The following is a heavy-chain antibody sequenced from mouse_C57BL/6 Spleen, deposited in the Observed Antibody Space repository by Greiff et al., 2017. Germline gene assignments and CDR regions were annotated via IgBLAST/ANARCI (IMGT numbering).Heavy chain of an antibody. Sequence: VQLQQSGPVLVKPGASVKMSCKASGYTFTDYYMNWVKQSHGKSLEWIGFINPYNGGTSYNQKFKGKATLTVDKSSSTAYMELNSLTSEDSAVYYCAREGTVDYAMDYWGQGTSVTVSS. D-gene: IGHD1-1*01. J-gene: IGHJ4*01. CDR1: GYTFTDYY. V-gene: IGHV1-19*01. CDR3: AREGTVDYAMDY. CDR2: INPYNGGT.